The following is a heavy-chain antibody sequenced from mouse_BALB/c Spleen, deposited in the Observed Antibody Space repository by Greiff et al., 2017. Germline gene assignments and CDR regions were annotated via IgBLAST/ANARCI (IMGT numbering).Heavy chain of an antibody. D-gene: IGHD2-3*01. CDR2: IRLKSNNYAT. CDR1: GFTFSNYW. J-gene: IGHJ4*01. V-gene: IGHV6-6*02. CDR3: TRLYYYAMDY. Sequence: DVKLQESGGGLVQPGGSMKLSCVASGFTFSNYWMNWVRQSPEKGLEWVAEIRLKSNNYATHYAESVKGRFTISRDDSKSSVYLQMNNLRAEDTGIYYCTRLYYYAMDYWGQGTSVTVSS.